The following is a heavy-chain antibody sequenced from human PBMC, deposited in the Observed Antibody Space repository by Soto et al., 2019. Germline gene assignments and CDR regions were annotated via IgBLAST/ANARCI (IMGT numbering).Heavy chain of an antibody. CDR3: ARYNVVVVVPAARQHTSPYYYYYGMDV. CDR2: ISSSSSYI. CDR1: GFTFSSYS. D-gene: IGHD2-2*01. J-gene: IGHJ6*02. V-gene: IGHV3-21*01. Sequence: EVQLVESGGGLVKPGGSLRLSCAASGFTFSSYSMNWVRQAPGKGLEWVSSISSSSSYIYYADSVKGRFTISRDNAKNSLYLQMNSLRAEDTAVYYCARYNVVVVVPAARQHTSPYYYYYGMDVLGQGNTVTVSS.